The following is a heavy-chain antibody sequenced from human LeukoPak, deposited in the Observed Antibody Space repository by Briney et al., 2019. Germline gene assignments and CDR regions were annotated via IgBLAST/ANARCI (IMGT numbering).Heavy chain of an antibody. CDR2: MFYSGSA. D-gene: IGHD6-13*01. V-gene: IGHV4-59*01. CDR3: AKFEQQLVYGELDY. CDR1: GDSISTYY. Sequence: SETLSLTCTVSGDSISTYYWSWIRQPPGKGLEWIGYMFYSGSANYNPSLKSRVTISVDTSKNQFSLRLSSATAADTAVYYCAKFEQQLVYGELDYWGQGTLVTVSS. J-gene: IGHJ4*02.